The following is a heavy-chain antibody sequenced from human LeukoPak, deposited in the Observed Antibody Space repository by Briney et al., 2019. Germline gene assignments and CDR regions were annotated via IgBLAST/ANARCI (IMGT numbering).Heavy chain of an antibody. CDR3: AREEIAVAGLIFDY. Sequence: GGSLRLSCAASGFTFSSYSMNWVRQAPGKGLEWVSSISSSSSYIYYADSVKGRFTISRDNAKNSLYLQMNSLRAEDTAVYYCAREEIAVAGLIFDYWGQGTLVTVSS. D-gene: IGHD6-19*01. V-gene: IGHV3-21*01. CDR1: GFTFSSYS. CDR2: ISSSSSYI. J-gene: IGHJ4*02.